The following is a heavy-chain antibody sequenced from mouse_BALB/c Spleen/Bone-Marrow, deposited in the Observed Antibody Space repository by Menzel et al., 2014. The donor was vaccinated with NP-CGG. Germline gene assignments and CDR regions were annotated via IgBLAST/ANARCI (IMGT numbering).Heavy chain of an antibody. J-gene: IGHJ1*01. CDR2: INPSNGGT. Sequence: QVQLKESGAELVKPGASVKLSCKASGYTFTSYYMYWVKQRPGQGLEWIGEINPSNGGTNFNEKFKSKATLTVDKSSSTAYMQLSSLTSEDSAVYYCTRSCYGNYFDVWGAGTTVTVSS. CDR1: GYTFTSYY. CDR3: TRSCYGNYFDV. D-gene: IGHD2-1*01. V-gene: IGHV1S81*02.